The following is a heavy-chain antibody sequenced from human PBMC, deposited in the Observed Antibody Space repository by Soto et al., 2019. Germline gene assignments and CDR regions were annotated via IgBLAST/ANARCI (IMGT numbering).Heavy chain of an antibody. D-gene: IGHD2-2*01. CDR3: VKSEIMTAVLKDYYGMDL. V-gene: IGHV3-30*18. CDR1: EFTFSSNG. Sequence: TGGSLRLSCAASEFTFSSNGMQWVRQAAGKGLEWVAGISGDGSKRYYADSLKGRFTISRDNSKNMLHLQMNNLRPEDTAVYYCVKSEIMTAVLKDYYGMDLWGQGTTVTVSS. CDR2: ISGDGSKR. J-gene: IGHJ6*02.